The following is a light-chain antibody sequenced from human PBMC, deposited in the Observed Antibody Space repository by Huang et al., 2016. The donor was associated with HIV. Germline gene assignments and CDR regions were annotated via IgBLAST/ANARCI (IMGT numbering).Light chain of an antibody. CDR2: GAS. J-gene: IGKJ1*01. CDR3: QQSDNIPPT. Sequence: DIQMTQSPSSLSAYVGDRVTITCRASQNINSYLNWYQKKPGKAPKVLIYGASILQSGVPARFSGSGSGTDFTLTISSLQPDDFATYYCQQSDNIPPTFGQGTRV. V-gene: IGKV1-39*01. CDR1: QNINSY.